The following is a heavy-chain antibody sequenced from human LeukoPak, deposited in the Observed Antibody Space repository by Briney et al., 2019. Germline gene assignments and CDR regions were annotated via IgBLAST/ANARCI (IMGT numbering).Heavy chain of an antibody. V-gene: IGHV3-21*01. CDR1: GFTFSSYS. Sequence: GGSLRLSCAASGFTFSSYSMNWVRQAPGKGLEWVSSISSSSSYIYYADSVKGRFTVSRGNARNSLFLQMNSLRAEDTALYYCAREQDREASATIVGDYWGQGTLVTVSS. CDR2: ISSSSSYI. D-gene: IGHD2-15*01. CDR3: AREQDREASATIVGDY. J-gene: IGHJ4*02.